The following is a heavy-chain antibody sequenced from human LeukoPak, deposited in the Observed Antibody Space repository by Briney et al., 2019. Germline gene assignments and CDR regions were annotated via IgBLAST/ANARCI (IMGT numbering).Heavy chain of an antibody. V-gene: IGHV3-64*01. Sequence: GGSLRLSCAASGFTFSNHPMHWVRRAPGKRLEYVSAISGNGIDTWCINSVKGRFIISRDNSKNTVYLQMGSLRGEDTAVYYCARAYRPAADPHDFYDVWGQGTMVTVSS. D-gene: IGHD3/OR15-3a*01. CDR1: GFTFSNHP. CDR3: ARAYRPAADPHDFYDV. CDR2: ISGNGIDT. J-gene: IGHJ3*01.